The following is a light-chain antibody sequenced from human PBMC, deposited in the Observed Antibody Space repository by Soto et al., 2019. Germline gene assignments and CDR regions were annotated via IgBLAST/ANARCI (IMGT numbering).Light chain of an antibody. CDR2: TTS. CDR3: LQHNTYPLT. J-gene: IGKJ4*01. Sequence: IRITQSPSSLSGSVGDGFTITCRASQGIGNDLNWYQQKPGKAPKRLIFTTSNLQNGVPSRFSGSGSGTEFTLTITSLQPEDFATYYCLQHNTYPLTFGGGTKVDIK. CDR1: QGIGND. V-gene: IGKV1-17*01.